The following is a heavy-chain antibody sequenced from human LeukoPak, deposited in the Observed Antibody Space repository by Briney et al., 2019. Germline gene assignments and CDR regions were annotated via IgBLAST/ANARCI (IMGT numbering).Heavy chain of an antibody. CDR1: GGSISSYY. V-gene: IGHV4-59*08. Sequence: SETLSLTCTVSGGSISSYYWSWIRQPPGKGLEWIAYIYYRGSTNYNPSLKSRVTISVDTSKNQFSLKLSSVTAADTAVYYCARRTTGTGPFDYWGQGTLVTVCS. CDR2: IYYRGST. J-gene: IGHJ4*02. CDR3: ARRTTGTGPFDY. D-gene: IGHD1-1*01.